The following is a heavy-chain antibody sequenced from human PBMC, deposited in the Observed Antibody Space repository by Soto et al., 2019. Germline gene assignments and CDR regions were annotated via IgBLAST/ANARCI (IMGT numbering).Heavy chain of an antibody. CDR2: IGPKTGDT. CDR3: GRGRSGELVIFY. CDR1: GYTFTGYY. J-gene: IGHJ4*02. Sequence: QVQLVQSGAEVKESGASVKVSCKGSGYTFTGYYIHWVRQAPGQGPEWVGEIGPKTGDTRYAQKFQGRVTMTKDTSINTVYMELSNLSPDDTAVYYCGRGRSGELVIFYWGQGTLVTVHS. V-gene: IGHV1-2*02. D-gene: IGHD1-7*01.